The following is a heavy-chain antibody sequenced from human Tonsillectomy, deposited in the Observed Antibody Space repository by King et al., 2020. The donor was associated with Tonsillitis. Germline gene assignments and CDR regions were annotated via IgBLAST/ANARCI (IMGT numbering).Heavy chain of an antibody. V-gene: IGHV4-59*11. Sequence: VQLQESGPGLVKPSETLSLTCTVSGGSISSHYWSWIRQPPGKGLEWIGYISDTGSTNYNPSLKSRVTISVDTSKNQFSLKLSSVTAADSAVYYCARDRRLYDTVNYYYMDVWGKGTAVTVPS. D-gene: IGHD3-9*01. CDR1: GGSISSHY. CDR2: ISDTGST. J-gene: IGHJ6*03. CDR3: ARDRRLYDTVNYYYMDV.